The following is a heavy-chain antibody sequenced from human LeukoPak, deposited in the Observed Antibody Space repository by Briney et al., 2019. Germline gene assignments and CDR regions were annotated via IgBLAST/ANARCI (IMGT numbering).Heavy chain of an antibody. CDR2: INHSGST. J-gene: IGHJ4*02. CDR3: ARGRTPYYFDY. CDR1: GGSFSGYY. Sequence: SETLSLTCAVYGGSFSGYYWSWIRQPPGKGLEWIGEINHSGSTNYNPSLKSRVTISVDTSKNQFSLKLSSVTAADTAVYYCARGRTPYYFDYWGQGTPVTVSS. V-gene: IGHV4-34*01. D-gene: IGHD2-2*01.